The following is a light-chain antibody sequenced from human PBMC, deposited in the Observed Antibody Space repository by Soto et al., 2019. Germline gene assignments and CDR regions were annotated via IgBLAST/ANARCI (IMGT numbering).Light chain of an antibody. Sequence: DVQMTQSPSSLSASVGDRVTITCRTSQTISKHLNWYQQKPGKAPKLLIYAASSLQRGVPSRFSGSGSETDFALTISSLHPEDFATYYCQQSYSSPGFGQGTKVEIK. V-gene: IGKV1-39*01. CDR1: QTISKH. CDR2: AAS. CDR3: QQSYSSPG. J-gene: IGKJ1*01.